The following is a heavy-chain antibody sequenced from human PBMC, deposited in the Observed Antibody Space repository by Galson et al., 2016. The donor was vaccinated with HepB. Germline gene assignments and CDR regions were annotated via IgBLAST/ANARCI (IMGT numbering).Heavy chain of an antibody. J-gene: IGHJ4*02. CDR1: GFTFSSSA. Sequence: SLRLSCAASGFTFSSSAVHWVRQAPGMGLEYVSAISSNGGITYYSDSVKGRFTISRDNSKNTLYLQMSSLRAEDTAVYYCVKDQRGGVDYWGQGTLVTVSS. CDR3: VKDQRGGVDY. CDR2: ISSNGGIT. D-gene: IGHD3-10*01. V-gene: IGHV3-64D*09.